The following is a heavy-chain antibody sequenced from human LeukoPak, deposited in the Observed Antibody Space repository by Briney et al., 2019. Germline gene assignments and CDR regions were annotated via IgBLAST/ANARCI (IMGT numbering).Heavy chain of an antibody. Sequence: GGSLRLSCVASGFTFSSRDWMTWVRQAPGKGLEWVANIKQDGSEKYYVDSVKGRFTISRDNAKNLLYLQMNSLRAEDTAVYYCASEYYYDSSGLTRFDPWGQGTLVTVSS. CDR1: GFTFSSRDW. V-gene: IGHV3-7*01. J-gene: IGHJ5*02. CDR2: IKQDGSEK. CDR3: ASEYYYDSSGLTRFDP. D-gene: IGHD3-22*01.